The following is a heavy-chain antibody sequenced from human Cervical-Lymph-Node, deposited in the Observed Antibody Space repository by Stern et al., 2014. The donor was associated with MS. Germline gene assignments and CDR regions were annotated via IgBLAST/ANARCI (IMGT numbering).Heavy chain of an antibody. CDR3: ATTGTTWCFDY. CDR2: IKQDGSEK. J-gene: IGHJ4*02. V-gene: IGHV3-7*01. D-gene: IGHD1-1*01. Sequence: EVQLVESGGGLVQPGGSLRLSCAASGFTFSSYWMSWVRQAPGQGLEWVANIKQDGSEKYYVDSVKGRFTISRDNAKNSLYLQMNSLRAEDTAVYYCATTGTTWCFDYWGQGTLVTVSS. CDR1: GFTFSSYW.